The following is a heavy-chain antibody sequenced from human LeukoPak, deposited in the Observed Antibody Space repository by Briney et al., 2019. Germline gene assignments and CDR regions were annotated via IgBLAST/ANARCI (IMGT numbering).Heavy chain of an antibody. D-gene: IGHD6-13*01. CDR2: IYYSGST. V-gene: IGHV4-39*07. J-gene: IGHJ4*02. CDR3: ARDTAAGGLDY. Sequence: PSETLSLTCTVSGGSISSSSYYWGWIRQPPGKGLEWIGSIYYSGSTYYNPSLKSRVTISVDTSKNQFSLKLSSVTAADTAVYYCARDTAAGGLDYWGQGTLVTVSS. CDR1: GGSISSSSYY.